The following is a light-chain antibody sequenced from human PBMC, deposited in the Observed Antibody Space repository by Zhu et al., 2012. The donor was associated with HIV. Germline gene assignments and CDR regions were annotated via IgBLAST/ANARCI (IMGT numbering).Light chain of an antibody. V-gene: IGKV1-27*01. CDR1: QDIRNY. CDR2: AAS. CDR3: QNYGSAPFA. Sequence: DSQMTQSPSSLSASVGDRVTITCRASQDIRNYLAWFQQRPGKVPELLIYAASTLQSGVPSRFSGSGSGRDFTLTITGLQPEDVATYFCQNYGSAPFAFGPGTKVGIK. J-gene: IGKJ3*01.